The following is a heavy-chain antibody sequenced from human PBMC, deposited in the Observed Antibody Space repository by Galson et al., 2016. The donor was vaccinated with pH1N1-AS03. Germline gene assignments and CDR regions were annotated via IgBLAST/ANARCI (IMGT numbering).Heavy chain of an antibody. D-gene: IGHD3-10*01. CDR3: ARGRGYGQYDFEY. V-gene: IGHV3-33*01. CDR2: IWYDGSNK. CDR1: GFSFSSFG. J-gene: IGHJ4*02. Sequence: SLRLSCAAPGFSFSSFGMHWVRQAPGKGLEWVAVIWYDGSNKYYADSVKGRFTISRDNTKNTLYMQMNSLRVEDKAVYFGARGRGYGQYDFEYWGQGTLVTVSS.